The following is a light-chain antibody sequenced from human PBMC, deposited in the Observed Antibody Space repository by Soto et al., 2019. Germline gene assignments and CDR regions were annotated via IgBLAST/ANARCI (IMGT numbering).Light chain of an antibody. Sequence: EIVLTQSPGTLSLSPGERATLSCRASQSVTSSYLAWYQQKPGQAPRLFIYGASSRATGIPDRFSGSGSGTDFTLTISRLEPEDFAVYYCQQYGTSLSWTFGQGTKVDIK. CDR1: QSVTSSY. CDR3: QQYGTSLSWT. V-gene: IGKV3-20*01. J-gene: IGKJ1*01. CDR2: GAS.